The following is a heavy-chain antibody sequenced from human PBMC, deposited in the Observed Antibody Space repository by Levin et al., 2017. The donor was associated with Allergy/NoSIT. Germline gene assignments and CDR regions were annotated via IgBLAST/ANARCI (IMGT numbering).Heavy chain of an antibody. D-gene: IGHD3-10*01. CDR3: ARGSITMVRGVISGLYYFDY. V-gene: IGHV1-18*01. CDR1: GYTFTSYG. Sequence: ASVKVSCKASGYTFTSYGISWVRQAPGQGLEWMGWISAYNGNTNYAQKLQGRVTMTTDTSTSTAYMELRSLRSDDTAVYYCARGSITMVRGVISGLYYFDYWGQGTLVTVSS. CDR2: ISAYNGNT. J-gene: IGHJ4*02.